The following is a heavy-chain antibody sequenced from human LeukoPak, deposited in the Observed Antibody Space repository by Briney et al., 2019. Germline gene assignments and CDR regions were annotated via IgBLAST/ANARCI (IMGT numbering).Heavy chain of an antibody. V-gene: IGHV4-61*01. J-gene: IGHJ4*02. CDR2: VYFSGST. Sequence: PSETLSLTCTVSGGSFSSGSYYWSWIRQPPGKGLEWLGYVYFSGSTNFNPSLKSRVTISIDTSKKQFSLKLSSVTAADTAVYCCARDLRSKFDCWGQGTLATVSS. CDR3: ARDLRSKFDC. D-gene: IGHD1-14*01. CDR1: GGSFSSGSYY.